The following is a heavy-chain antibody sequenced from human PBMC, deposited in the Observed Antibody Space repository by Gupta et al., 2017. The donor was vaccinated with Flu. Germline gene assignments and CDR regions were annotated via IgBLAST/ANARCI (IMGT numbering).Heavy chain of an antibody. V-gene: IGHV3-20*04. Sequence: CATSGFTLDNYGMSWVRQAPGKGLEWVSGISWNGDSTGYEDSVKGRFTISKDNAKNSVYLQMNSLRPEDTAFYYCARYCPSNWFDPWGQGTLVTVSS. J-gene: IGHJ5*02. CDR1: GFTLDNYG. CDR3: ARYCPSNWFDP. CDR2: ISWNGDST. D-gene: IGHD2-8*01.